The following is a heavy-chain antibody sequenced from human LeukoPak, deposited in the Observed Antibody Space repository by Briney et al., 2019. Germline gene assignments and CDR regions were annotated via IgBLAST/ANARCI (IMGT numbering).Heavy chain of an antibody. V-gene: IGHV4-59*01. J-gene: IGHJ6*02. CDR2: IYYSGST. CDR1: GGSISSYY. D-gene: IGHD3-22*01. Sequence: ETLSLTCTVSGGSISSYYWSWIRQPPGKGLEWIGYIYYSGSTNYNPSLKSRVTISVDTSKNQFSLKLSSVTAADTAVYYCARDRAGYYDSKYNGMDVWGQGTTVTVSS. CDR3: ARDRAGYYDSKYNGMDV.